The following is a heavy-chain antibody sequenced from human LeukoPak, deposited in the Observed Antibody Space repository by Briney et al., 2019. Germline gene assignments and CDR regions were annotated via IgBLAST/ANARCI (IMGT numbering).Heavy chain of an antibody. V-gene: IGHV3-30*18. CDR3: AKGYCSSTSCLKTD. D-gene: IGHD2-2*01. CDR2: ISYDAINK. Sequence: GGSLRLSCAASGFTFRSYAMHWVRQAPGKGLEWVAVISYDAINKYYADSVKGRFTISRDDSKNTLYLQMNSLRAEDTAVYYCAKGYCSSTSCLKTDWGQGALVTVSS. CDR1: GFTFRSYA. J-gene: IGHJ4*02.